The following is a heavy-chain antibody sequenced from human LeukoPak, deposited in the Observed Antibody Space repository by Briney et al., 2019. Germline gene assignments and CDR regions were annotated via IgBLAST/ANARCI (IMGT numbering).Heavy chain of an antibody. J-gene: IGHJ4*02. V-gene: IGHV3-23*01. Sequence: SGGSLRLSCAASGFTFSSYAMSWVRQAPGKGLEWVSAISGSGGSTYYADSVKGRFTISRDNSKNTLYLQMNSLRAEDTAVYYCAKDLGPYIAVAAHYWGQGTLVTVSS. CDR1: GFTFSSYA. D-gene: IGHD6-19*01. CDR3: AKDLGPYIAVAAHY. CDR2: ISGSGGST.